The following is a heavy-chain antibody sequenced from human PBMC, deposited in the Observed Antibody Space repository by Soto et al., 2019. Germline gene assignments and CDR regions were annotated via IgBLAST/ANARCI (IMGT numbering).Heavy chain of an antibody. D-gene: IGHD3-22*01. CDR1: GFTFSSYG. V-gene: IGHV3-33*01. CDR3: ARDSQGNYYDSSGYYGY. CDR2: IWYDGSNK. J-gene: IGHJ4*02. Sequence: GGSLRLSCAASGFTFSSYGMHWVRQAPGKGLEWVAVIWYDGSNKYYADSVKGRFTISRDNSKNTLYLQMNGLRAEDTAVYYCARDSQGNYYDSSGYYGYWGQGTLVTVSS.